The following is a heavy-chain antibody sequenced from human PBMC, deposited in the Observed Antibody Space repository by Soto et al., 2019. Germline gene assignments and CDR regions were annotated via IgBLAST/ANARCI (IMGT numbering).Heavy chain of an antibody. J-gene: IGHJ4*02. D-gene: IGHD2-21*02. CDR3: AKDQNDVTLFDY. CDR2: ISGRGVDT. CDR1: GFSFSSLA. Sequence: GGSLRLSCAASGFSFSSLAMSWVRQAPGEGLEWVSSISGRGVDTLYADSVKGRFTISRDNSRNTLYLQVYSLRAEDTAVYYCAKDQNDVTLFDYWGQGTLVTVSS. V-gene: IGHV3-23*01.